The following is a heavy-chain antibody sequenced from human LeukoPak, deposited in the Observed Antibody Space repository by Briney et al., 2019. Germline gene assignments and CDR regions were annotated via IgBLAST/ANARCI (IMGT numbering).Heavy chain of an antibody. V-gene: IGHV4-4*07. J-gene: IGHJ6*03. D-gene: IGHD1-26*01. CDR3: ARDPPRVGGYYYYYMDV. Sequence: PSETLSLTCNVSGGSISSYYWSWIRQPAGKGLEWIGRIYTSGSTNYNPSLKSRVTMSVDTSKNQFSLKLSSVTAADTAVYYCARDPPRVGGYYYYYMDVWGKGTTVTVSS. CDR1: GGSISSYY. CDR2: IYTSGST.